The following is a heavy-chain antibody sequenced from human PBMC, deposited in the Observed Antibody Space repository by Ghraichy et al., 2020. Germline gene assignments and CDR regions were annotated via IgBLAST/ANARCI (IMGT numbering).Heavy chain of an antibody. CDR1: GFTFSSYS. CDR2: ISSSSSYI. J-gene: IGHJ4*02. D-gene: IGHD4-17*01. V-gene: IGHV3-21*01. CDR3: ARGQTTVTTGPDDY. Sequence: GGSLRLSCAASGFTFSSYSMNWVRQAPGKGLEWVSSISSSSSYIYYADSVKGRFTISRDNAKNSLYLQMNSLRAEDTAVYYCARGQTTVTTGPDDYWGQGTLVTVSS.